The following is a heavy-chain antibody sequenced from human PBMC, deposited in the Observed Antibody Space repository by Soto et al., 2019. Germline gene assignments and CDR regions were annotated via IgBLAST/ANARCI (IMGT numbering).Heavy chain of an antibody. D-gene: IGHD6-6*01. CDR3: AKQVRDGTSSPYYFDY. J-gene: IGHJ4*02. CDR2: ISSAVNT. CDR1: GLTFSNYA. V-gene: IGHV3-23*01. Sequence: PGGSLRLSCAGSGLTFSNYAMNWVRQAPGKGLEWVSAISSAVNTYYADSVKGRFTISRDNSKNTLSLQMNSLRAEDTAVYYCAKQVRDGTSSPYYFDYWGQGTLVTVSS.